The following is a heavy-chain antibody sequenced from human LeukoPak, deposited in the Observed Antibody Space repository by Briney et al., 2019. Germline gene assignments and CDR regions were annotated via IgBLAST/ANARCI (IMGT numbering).Heavy chain of an antibody. CDR2: VFDGKTT. CDR3: ASGAWATRLHS. CDR1: GESLNYYY. J-gene: IGHJ4*02. V-gene: IGHV4-34*12. Sequence: SETLSLACAVYGESLNYYYWSWIRQSPEKGLEWIGEVFDGKTTNYNPSLKSRVTISAVTSSNQFSLNLKSVTAADTAVYYCASGAWATRLHSWAQGTLVIVSS. D-gene: IGHD5-24*01.